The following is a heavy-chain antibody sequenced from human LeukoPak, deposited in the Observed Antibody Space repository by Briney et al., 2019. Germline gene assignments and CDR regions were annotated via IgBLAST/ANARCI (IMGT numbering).Heavy chain of an antibody. CDR3: ARVATAYCGGDCDAFDI. CDR2: IYTSGST. J-gene: IGHJ3*02. CDR1: GGSFSTYF. D-gene: IGHD2-21*01. Sequence: SETLSLTCTVSGGSFSTYFWSWIRQPAGKGLEWIGRIYTSGSTNYNPSLKSRVTMSVDTSKNQFSLKLSSVTAADTAVYYCARVATAYCGGDCDAFDIWGQGTMVTVSS. V-gene: IGHV4-4*07.